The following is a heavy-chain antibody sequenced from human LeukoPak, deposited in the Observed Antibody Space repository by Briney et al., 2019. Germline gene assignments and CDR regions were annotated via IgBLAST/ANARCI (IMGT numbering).Heavy chain of an antibody. CDR2: ISGSGGST. D-gene: IGHD3-10*01. CDR1: GFTFSSYA. J-gene: IGHJ5*02. V-gene: IGHV3-23*01. CDR3: AKDEARYYGSGSYPSSAP. Sequence: GGSLRLSCAASGFTFSSYAMSWVRQAPGKGLEWVSAISGSGGSTYYADSVKGRFTISRDNSKNTLYLQMNSLRAEDTAVYYCAKDEARYYGSGSYPSSAPWGQGTLVTVSS.